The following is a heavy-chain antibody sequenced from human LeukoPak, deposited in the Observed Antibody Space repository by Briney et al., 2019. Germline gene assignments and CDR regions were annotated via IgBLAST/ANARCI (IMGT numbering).Heavy chain of an antibody. D-gene: IGHD3-10*01. Sequence: GGSLRLSCAASGFSFSSYAMSWVRQAPGKGLEWVSAISGSGGSTYYADSVKGRFTISRDNSKNTLYLQMNSLRAEDTAVYYCAKVTGGNSGSYQFDPWGQGTLVTVSS. CDR1: GFSFSSYA. CDR3: AKVTGGNSGSYQFDP. CDR2: ISGSGGST. V-gene: IGHV3-23*01. J-gene: IGHJ5*02.